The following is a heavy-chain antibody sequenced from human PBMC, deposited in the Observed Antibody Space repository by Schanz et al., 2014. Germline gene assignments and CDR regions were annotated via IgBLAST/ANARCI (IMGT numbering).Heavy chain of an antibody. CDR2: INAGTGNT. Sequence: QVQLVQSGAEVKKPGASVKVSCKASGGTFSSYTISWVRQAPGQRLEWMGWINAGTGNTEYSQKFQGRVTITRDTLASTAYMEVSSLRSEDTAVYFCAKDLHSNSGNYYSYYFDSWGPGALVTVSS. D-gene: IGHD3-10*01. CDR3: AKDLHSNSGNYYSYYFDS. CDR1: GGTFSSYT. J-gene: IGHJ4*02. V-gene: IGHV1-3*01.